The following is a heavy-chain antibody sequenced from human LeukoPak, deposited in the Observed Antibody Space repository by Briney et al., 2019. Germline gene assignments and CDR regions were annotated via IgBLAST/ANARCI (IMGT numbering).Heavy chain of an antibody. CDR1: GGSISISSDY. J-gene: IGHJ4*02. D-gene: IGHD2/OR15-2a*01. CDR3: ARRLSTRSYYLDD. CDR2: IYYSGTT. V-gene: IGHV4-39*01. Sequence: WETLSLTCTVSGGSISISSDYWGCIRQPPGKGLEWIGDIYYSGTTNYNPSLKSRVTMSVDTSKNQFSLKLNSATAADTAVYYCARRLSTRSYYLDDWGQETVDTVSS.